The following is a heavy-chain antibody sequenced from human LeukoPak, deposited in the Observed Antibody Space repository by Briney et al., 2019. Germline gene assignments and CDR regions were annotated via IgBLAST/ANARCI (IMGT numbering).Heavy chain of an antibody. D-gene: IGHD3-22*01. CDR3: ASGEYYYDSSGYPSPNWFDP. CDR2: IIPIFGTA. Sequence: SVKVSCKASGGTFSSYAISWVRQAPGQGLEWMGGIIPIFGTANYAQKFQGRVTITADKSTSTAYMELGSLRSEDTAVYYCASGEYYYDSSGYPSPNWFDPWGQGTLVTVSS. CDR1: GGTFSSYA. J-gene: IGHJ5*02. V-gene: IGHV1-69*06.